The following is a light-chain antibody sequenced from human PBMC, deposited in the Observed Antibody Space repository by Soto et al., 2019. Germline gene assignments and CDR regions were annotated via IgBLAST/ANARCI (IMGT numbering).Light chain of an antibody. CDR2: DDN. J-gene: IGLJ2*01. CDR3: GTWDSSLSVGLV. V-gene: IGLV1-51*01. Sequence: QSVLTQPPSVSAAPGQKVTISCSGSSSNIGKNYVSWYQQLPGTAPKLLIYDDNKRPSGIPDRFTGSKSGTSATLGITGLQTGDEADYYCGTWDSSLSVGLVFGGGTKLTVL. CDR1: SSNIGKNY.